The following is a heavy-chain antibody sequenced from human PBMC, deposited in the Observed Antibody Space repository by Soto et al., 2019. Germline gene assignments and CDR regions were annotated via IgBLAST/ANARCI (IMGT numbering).Heavy chain of an antibody. CDR3: ARDGVGYCSGGICDGRDYYYGMDV. CDR1: GFTFSSYS. J-gene: IGHJ6*02. CDR2: ISSSSSYI. D-gene: IGHD2-15*01. V-gene: IGHV3-21*01. Sequence: GGSLRLSCAASGFTFSSYSMNWVRQAPGKGLEWVSSISSSSSYIYYADSVKGRFTISRDNAKNSLYLQMNSLRAEDTAVYYCARDGVGYCSGGICDGRDYYYGMDVWGQGTTVTVSS.